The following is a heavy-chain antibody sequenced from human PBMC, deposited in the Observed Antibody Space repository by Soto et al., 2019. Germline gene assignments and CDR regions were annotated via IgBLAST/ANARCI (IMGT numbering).Heavy chain of an antibody. CDR3: ARERGAATKGNAFDI. Sequence: SETLSLTCPVSGGSISSGDYYWSWIRQPPGKGLEWIGYIYYSGSTYYNPSLKSRVTISVDTSKNQFSLKLSSVTAADTAVYYCARERGAATKGNAFDIWGQGTMVT. J-gene: IGHJ3*02. CDR1: GGSISSGDYY. CDR2: IYYSGST. V-gene: IGHV4-30-4*01. D-gene: IGHD5-12*01.